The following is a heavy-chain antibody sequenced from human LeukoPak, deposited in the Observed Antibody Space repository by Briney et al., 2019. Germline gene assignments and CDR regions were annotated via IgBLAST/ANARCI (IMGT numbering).Heavy chain of an antibody. CDR1: GGSFSGYY. Sequence: PSETLSLTCAVYGGSFSGYYWSWIRQSPGKGLEWIGEINHSGSTNYNPSLKSRVTISVDTSKNQFSLKLSSVTAADTAVYYCARVKFYYYYYMDVWGKGTTVTVSS. V-gene: IGHV4-34*01. J-gene: IGHJ6*03. CDR3: ARVKFYYYYYMDV. CDR2: INHSGST.